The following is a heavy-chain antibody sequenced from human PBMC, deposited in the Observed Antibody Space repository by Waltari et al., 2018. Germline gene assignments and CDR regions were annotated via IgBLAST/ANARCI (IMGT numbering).Heavy chain of an antibody. V-gene: IGHV4-4*02. D-gene: IGHD2-15*01. J-gene: IGHJ4*02. Sequence: QLQLQESGPGLVKPSGTLSLTCAVSGDSMSSTPWWNWVRPPPGKGLEWIGQVHRSGRTNYNPSFAGRVTGSLDMSNNQFSLKVISATAADTAVYYCARDRGRGLYLDSWGPGTLVNVSP. CDR3: ARDRGRGLYLDS. CDR2: VHRSGRT. CDR1: GDSMSSTPW.